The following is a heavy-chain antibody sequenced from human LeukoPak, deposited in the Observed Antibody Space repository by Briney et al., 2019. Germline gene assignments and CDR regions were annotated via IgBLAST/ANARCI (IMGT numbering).Heavy chain of an antibody. CDR2: ISSYGTNK. Sequence: GRSLRPSCAASGFTLIIHGIHWARQAPGKGLEWVAVISSYGTNKYYAESVKGRFTISRDNSKNTIYLQMNRLRTEDRAVYYCAKDRDESLGYYYLIDYWGQGTLVTVSS. CDR1: GFTLIIHG. CDR3: AKDRDESLGYYYLIDY. D-gene: IGHD3-22*01. J-gene: IGHJ4*02. V-gene: IGHV3-30*18.